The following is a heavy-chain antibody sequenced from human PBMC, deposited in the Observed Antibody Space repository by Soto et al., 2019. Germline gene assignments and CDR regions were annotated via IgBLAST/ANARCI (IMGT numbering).Heavy chain of an antibody. V-gene: IGHV3-53*02. CDR1: GFTVRDS. D-gene: IGHD6-19*01. CDR3: ARDASGPFDY. J-gene: IGHJ4*02. Sequence: EVQLVETGGGRIQPGGSLKLSCSVAGFTVRDSMSWVRQAPGKGLECVSFIHSDGSTHYTDSVRGRFTISRDKSKNTLYLQMDRLRVGDTAVYFCARDASGPFDYWGQGTLVAVSS. CDR2: IHSDGST.